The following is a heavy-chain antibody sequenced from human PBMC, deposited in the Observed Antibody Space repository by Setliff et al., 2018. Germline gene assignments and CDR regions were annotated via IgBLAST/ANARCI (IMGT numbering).Heavy chain of an antibody. V-gene: IGHV5-51*01. Sequence: PGESLKISCKASGYIFTNYWIGWVRQMPGKGLEWMGVIDPGDSDTRYSPSFQGQVTISADKSINTAYLQWSSLKASDTAIYYCTRHEDRNKCTSSSCYRENDAFDVWGQGAMVT. CDR2: IDPGDSDT. CDR3: TRHEDRNKCTSSSCYRENDAFDV. CDR1: GYIFTNYW. D-gene: IGHD2-2*01. J-gene: IGHJ3*01.